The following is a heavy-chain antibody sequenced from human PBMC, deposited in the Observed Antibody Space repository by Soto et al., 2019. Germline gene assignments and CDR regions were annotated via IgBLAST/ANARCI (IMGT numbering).Heavy chain of an antibody. CDR3: ATWALKIKPHAFDI. Sequence: ASVKVSCKVSGYTLTELSMHWVRQAPGKGLEWMGGFDPEDGETIYAQKFQGRVTMTEDTSTDTAYMELSSLRSEDTAVYYCATWALKIKPHAFDIWGQGTMVTVSS. V-gene: IGHV1-24*01. CDR2: FDPEDGET. CDR1: GYTLTELS. J-gene: IGHJ3*02.